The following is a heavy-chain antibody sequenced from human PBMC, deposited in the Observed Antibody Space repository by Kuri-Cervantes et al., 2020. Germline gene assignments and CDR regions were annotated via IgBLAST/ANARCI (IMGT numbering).Heavy chain of an antibody. CDR1: GYTFTSYG. D-gene: IGHD6-13*01. CDR3: ARIAAAGENFYYYYYMDV. J-gene: IGHJ6*03. CDR2: INAGNGYT. V-gene: IGHV1-3*01. Sequence: ASVKVSCKASGYTFTSYGMHWVRQAPGQRLEWMGWINAGNGYTKYSQKLQGRVTMTTDTSASTAYMELRSLRSDDTAVYYCARIAAAGENFYYYYYMDVWGKGTTVTVSS.